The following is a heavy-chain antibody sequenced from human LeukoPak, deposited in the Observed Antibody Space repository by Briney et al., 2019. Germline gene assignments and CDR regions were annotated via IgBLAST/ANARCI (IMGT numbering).Heavy chain of an antibody. J-gene: IGHJ3*02. CDR1: GGPVSSDSDY. D-gene: IGHD3-16*01. Sequence: SETLSLTCTVSGGPVSSDSDYWSVIRQPPGKGLEWIAYIYYSGATNYNPSLKSRVTILIDTSKNQFSLKLSSVTAADTAVYYCASRRLKGAFDIWGQGTMVTVSS. CDR3: ASRRLKGAFDI. CDR2: IYYSGAT. V-gene: IGHV4-61*01.